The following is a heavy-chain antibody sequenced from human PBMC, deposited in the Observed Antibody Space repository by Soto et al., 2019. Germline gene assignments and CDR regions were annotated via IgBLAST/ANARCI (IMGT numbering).Heavy chain of an antibody. D-gene: IGHD6-13*01. Sequence: ASVKVSCKASGYTFPSYGISWVRQAPGQGLEWMGWISAYNGNTNYAQKLQGRVTMTTDTSTSTAYMELRSLRSDDTAVYYCARVYSSSWYSYYFDYWGQGTLVTVSS. CDR2: ISAYNGNT. J-gene: IGHJ4*02. V-gene: IGHV1-18*01. CDR3: ARVYSSSWYSYYFDY. CDR1: GYTFPSYG.